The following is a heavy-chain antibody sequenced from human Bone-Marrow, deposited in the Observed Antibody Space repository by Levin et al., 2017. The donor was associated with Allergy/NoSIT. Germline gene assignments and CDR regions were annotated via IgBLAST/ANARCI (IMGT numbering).Heavy chain of an antibody. J-gene: IGHJ4*02. CDR3: ARGYCSGGSCPTPFDY. CDR2: IYYSGST. CDR1: GGSIRGSY. Sequence: SQTLSLTCTVSGGSIRGSYWSWIRQPPGKGLEWIGYIYYSGSTNYNPSLKSRVTISVDTSKNQFSLKLSSVTAADTAVYYCARGYCSGGSCPTPFDYWGQGTLVTVSS. D-gene: IGHD2-15*01. V-gene: IGHV4-59*01.